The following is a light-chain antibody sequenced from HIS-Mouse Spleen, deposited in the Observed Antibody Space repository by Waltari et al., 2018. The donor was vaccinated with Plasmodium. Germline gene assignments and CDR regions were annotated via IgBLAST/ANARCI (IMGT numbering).Light chain of an antibody. CDR3: QQYNNWPPTWT. J-gene: IGKJ1*01. CDR2: GAS. CDR1: QSVSSN. Sequence: EIVMTQSPATLSVSQGERATLSGRASQSVSSNLAGYQQKPGQAPRLLIYGASTRATGIPARFSGSGSGTEFTLTISSMQSEDFAVYYCQQYNNWPPTWTFGQGTKVEIK. V-gene: IGKV3-15*01.